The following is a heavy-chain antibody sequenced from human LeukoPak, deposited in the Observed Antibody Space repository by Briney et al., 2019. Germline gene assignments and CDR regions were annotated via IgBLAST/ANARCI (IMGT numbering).Heavy chain of an antibody. J-gene: IGHJ4*02. V-gene: IGHV3-23*01. D-gene: IGHD1-1*01. CDR3: AKAMNWNDYYFDY. Sequence: GGSLRLSCAASGFTLSSYAMSWVRQAPGKGLEWVSAISGSGDSTYYADSVKGRFTISRDNSKNTLYLQMNSLRAEDTAVYYCAKAMNWNDYYFDYWGQGTLVTVSS. CDR1: GFTLSSYA. CDR2: ISGSGDST.